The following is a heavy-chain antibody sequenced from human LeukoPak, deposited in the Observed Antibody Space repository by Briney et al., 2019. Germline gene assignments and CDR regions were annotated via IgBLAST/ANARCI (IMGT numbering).Heavy chain of an antibody. CDR1: GGSISSYY. J-gene: IGHJ4*02. Sequence: SETLSLTCTVSGGSISSYYWSWIRQPPGKGLEWIGYIYTSGSTNYNPSLKSRVTISVDTSKNQFSLKLSSVTAADTAVYYCARGGRLRFFYWGQGTLVTVSS. CDR2: IYTSGST. V-gene: IGHV4-4*09. D-gene: IGHD5-12*01. CDR3: ARGGRLRFFY.